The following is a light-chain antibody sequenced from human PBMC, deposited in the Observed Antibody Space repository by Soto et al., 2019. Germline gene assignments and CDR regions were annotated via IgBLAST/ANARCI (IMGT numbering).Light chain of an antibody. CDR3: TSYAGGNNV. V-gene: IGLV2-8*01. Sequence: QSVLTQPPSASGSPGQSVTISCTGTSNDVGGYNYVSWYQQHPGKVPKLMVYEVNQRPSGVPDRFSGSKSGNTASLTVSGLQAEDEADYYCTSYAGGNNVFGTGTKLTVL. CDR2: EVN. J-gene: IGLJ1*01. CDR1: SNDVGGYNY.